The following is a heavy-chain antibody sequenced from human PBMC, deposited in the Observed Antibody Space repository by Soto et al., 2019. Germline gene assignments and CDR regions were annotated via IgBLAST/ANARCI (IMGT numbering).Heavy chain of an antibody. V-gene: IGHV1-18*04. CDR3: ARVANSRIEVAGTEGEMDY. D-gene: IGHD6-19*01. J-gene: IGHJ4*02. CDR2: ISAYNGNT. CDR1: GYTFTSYG. Sequence: ASVKVSCKASGYTFTSYGISWVRQAPGQGLEWMGWISAYNGNTNYAQKLQGRVTMTTDTSTSTAYMELRSLRSDDTAVYYCARVANSRIEVAGTEGEMDYWGQGTLVTVSS.